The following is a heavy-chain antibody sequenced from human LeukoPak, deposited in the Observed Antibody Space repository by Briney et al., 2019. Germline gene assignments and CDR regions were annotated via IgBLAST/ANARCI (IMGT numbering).Heavy chain of an antibody. CDR2: IYSTGTT. V-gene: IGHV4-61*02. CDR1: GGSVSSVSYF. J-gene: IGHJ2*01. D-gene: IGHD2-21*02. Sequence: SETLSLTCSVSGGSVSSVSYFWSWIRQPAGKGLEWIGRIYSTGTTNYNPSFKSRVSISVDTSKSQLSLNLNSVTAADTAVYFCARESVVTTSLYYWYFDLWGRGTLVTVSS. CDR3: ARESVVTTSLYYWYFDL.